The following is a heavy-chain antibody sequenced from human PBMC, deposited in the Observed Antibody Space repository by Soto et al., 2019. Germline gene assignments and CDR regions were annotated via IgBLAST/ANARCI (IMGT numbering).Heavy chain of an antibody. Sequence: ASAKASSKAPGVTFTSYAMIWVQQAPGQRLEWMGWINAINGNTKYSQKFQGRVTLTRDTSISTAYMELSGLRSDDTAVYYCARAPPVRHVLLVAPSSYHWFDAWGPGTLVTGTS. CDR1: GVTFTSYA. CDR2: INAINGNT. V-gene: IGHV1-3*01. CDR3: ARAPPVRHVLLVAPSSYHWFDA. D-gene: IGHD2-8*01. J-gene: IGHJ5*02.